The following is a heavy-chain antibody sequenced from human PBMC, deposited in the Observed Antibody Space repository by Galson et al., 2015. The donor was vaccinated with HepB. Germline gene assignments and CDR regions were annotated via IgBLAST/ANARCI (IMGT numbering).Heavy chain of an antibody. CDR2: INGSGGST. CDR1: GFTSSSYA. CDR3: AKRRTLITTIVVASFDY. D-gene: IGHD2-21*01. V-gene: IGHV3-23*01. J-gene: IGHJ4*02. Sequence: SLRLSCAASGFTSSSYAMTWVRQAPGKGLEWVSTINGSGGSTYYAGSVKGRFTISRDNSKNTLFLQMHSLRAEDTAVYYCAKRRTLITTIVVASFDYWGQGTLVTVSS.